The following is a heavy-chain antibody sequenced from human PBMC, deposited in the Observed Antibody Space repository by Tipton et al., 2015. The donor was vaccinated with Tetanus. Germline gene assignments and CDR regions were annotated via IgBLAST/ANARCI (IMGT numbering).Heavy chain of an antibody. CDR2: INPGVSDT. D-gene: IGHD1-20*01. J-gene: IGHJ2*01. CDR3: ARRLGPITGDYIWYFDL. Sequence: QLVQSGAEGKKPGESLKISCQGSGYNFNLYWIAWVRQMPGKGLEWMGIINPGVSDTRYSPSFEGQVTISVDNSIAAASLEWSSLKASDTAMYYCARRLGPITGDYIWYFDLWGRGTQVTVSS. V-gene: IGHV5-51*01. CDR1: GYNFNLYW.